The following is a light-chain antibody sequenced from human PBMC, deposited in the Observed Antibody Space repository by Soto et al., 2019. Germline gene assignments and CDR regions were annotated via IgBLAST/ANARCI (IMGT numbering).Light chain of an antibody. J-gene: IGLJ2*01. V-gene: IGLV2-8*01. CDR1: SSDVGGYNY. CDR3: SSYAGSNNLV. CDR2: EVI. Sequence: QSVLTRPPSASGSPGQSVTIPCTGTSSDVGGYNYVSWYQQHPGKAPKLMIYEVIKRPSGVPDRFSGSKSGNTASLTVSGLQAEDEADYYCSSYAGSNNLVFGGGTKLTVL.